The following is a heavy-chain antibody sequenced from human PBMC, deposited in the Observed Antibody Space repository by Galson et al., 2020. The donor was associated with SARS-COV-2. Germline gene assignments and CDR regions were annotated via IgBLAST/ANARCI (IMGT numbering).Heavy chain of an antibody. V-gene: IGHV3-23*01. D-gene: IGHD3-22*01. CDR1: GFTFSSYA. CDR2: ISGSGDST. CDR3: AKPGITMIIVVTSPIFEY. Sequence: GGSLRLSCAASGFTFSSYAMSWVRQAPGKGLEWVSAISGSGDSTYYADSVQGRFTIARDNSKNTLYLQMNSLRAEDTAIYYCAKPGITMIIVVTSPIFEYWGQGTLVTVSS. J-gene: IGHJ4*02.